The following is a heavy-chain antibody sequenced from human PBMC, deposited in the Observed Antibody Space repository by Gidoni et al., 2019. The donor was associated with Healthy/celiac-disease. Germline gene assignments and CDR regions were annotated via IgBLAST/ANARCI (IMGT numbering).Heavy chain of an antibody. J-gene: IGHJ3*02. D-gene: IGHD3-22*01. CDR3: ALTGIITDAFDI. Sequence: QVQLVESGGGLVKPGGSLRLSCAASGFTFSDDYMSWRRQATGKGLEWVSYISRSRSYTNYAASVKGRFTISRDNDKSSLYLQMNSLRAEDTAVDYCALTGIITDAFDIWGQGTMVTVSS. CDR2: ISRSRSYT. CDR1: GFTFSDDY. V-gene: IGHV3-11*06.